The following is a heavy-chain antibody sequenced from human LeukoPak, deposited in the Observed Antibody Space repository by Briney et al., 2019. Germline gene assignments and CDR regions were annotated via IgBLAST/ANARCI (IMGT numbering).Heavy chain of an antibody. J-gene: IGHJ5*02. CDR2: IISDGGTK. D-gene: IGHD2-21*02. Sequence: PGGSLSLSXAASGFPFSSYWMHCVRQAPGKGLLWDSRIISDGGTKIYPVPVKGRFTISTDNAKDTLYLQMNSLRAEDTAVYYCAPLEVTWGDPWGQGTLVTVSS. V-gene: IGHV3-74*01. CDR3: APLEVTWGDP. CDR1: GFPFSSYW.